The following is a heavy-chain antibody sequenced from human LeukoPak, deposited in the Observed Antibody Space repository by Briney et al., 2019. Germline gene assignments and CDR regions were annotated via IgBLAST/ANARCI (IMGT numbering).Heavy chain of an antibody. Sequence: GGSLRLSCAASGFTFSTYSMNWVRQAPGKGLEWVSSISSSSSYINYADSVKGRFTISRDNAKNSLYLQMNSLRAEDTAVYFCARDATSGWPFDFWGQGTLITVSS. CDR2: ISSSSSYI. CDR1: GFTFSTYS. D-gene: IGHD6-19*01. CDR3: ARDATSGWPFDF. J-gene: IGHJ4*02. V-gene: IGHV3-21*01.